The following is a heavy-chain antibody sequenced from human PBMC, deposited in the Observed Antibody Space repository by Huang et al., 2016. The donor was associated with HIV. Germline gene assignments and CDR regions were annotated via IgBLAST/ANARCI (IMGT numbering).Heavy chain of an antibody. CDR2: KIPNFGEP. CDR3: ARGLWDSTWDGTDWLLRHFDS. V-gene: IGHV1-69*13. J-gene: IGHJ4*02. D-gene: IGHD1-26*01. Sequence: QVQLVQSGAEVKKPGSSLRVSCRASGDTFRKYAISWVRQGPGQGLGWKGRKIPNFGEPKYGQKVKGRITINSQESTNTIYEELRRLTFQDTAIYYCARGLWDSTWDGTDWLLRHFDSWGLGTLVTISS. CDR1: GDTFRKYA.